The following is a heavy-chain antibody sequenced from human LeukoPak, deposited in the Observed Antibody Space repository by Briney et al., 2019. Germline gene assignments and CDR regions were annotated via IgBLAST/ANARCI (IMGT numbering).Heavy chain of an antibody. CDR2: IIPIFGTA. CDR3: ARFRVVVVITYPYYYGMDV. D-gene: IGHD3-22*01. J-gene: IGHJ6*02. CDR1: GFTFSSYA. V-gene: IGHV1-69*01. Sequence: GGSLRLSCAASGFTFSSYAISWVRQAPGQGLEWMGGIIPIFGTANYAQRFQGRVTITADESTSTAYMELSSLRSEDTAVYYCARFRVVVVITYPYYYGMDVWGQGTTVTVSS.